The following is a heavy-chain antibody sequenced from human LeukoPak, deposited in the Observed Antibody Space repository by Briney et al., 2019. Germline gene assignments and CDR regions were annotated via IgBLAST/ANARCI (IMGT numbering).Heavy chain of an antibody. Sequence: GGSLRLSCAAPGFTFTSFSMNWVRQAPGKGLEWVSSITSSSSLIYYADSVKGRFTTSRDNAKSSLYLQMDSLRGDDTAVYYCATDFYSTSQPDYWGQGTLVTVSS. V-gene: IGHV3-21*01. CDR2: ITSSSSLI. D-gene: IGHD2/OR15-2a*01. CDR3: ATDFYSTSQPDY. J-gene: IGHJ4*02. CDR1: GFTFTSFS.